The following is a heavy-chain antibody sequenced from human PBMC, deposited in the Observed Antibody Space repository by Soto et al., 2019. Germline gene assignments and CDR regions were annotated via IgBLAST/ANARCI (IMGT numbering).Heavy chain of an antibody. D-gene: IGHD4-17*01. V-gene: IGHV3-33*01. Sequence: QVQLVESGGGVVQPGRSLRLSCAASGFTFSNYGMHWVRQAPGKGLEWVAVTWYEGSNKYYADSVKGRFTISRDNSKNALYLQMNSLRAEDTAVYYCARDLADYGDYVQYYFDYWCQGTLVTVSS. CDR2: TWYEGSNK. CDR1: GFTFSNYG. CDR3: ARDLADYGDYVQYYFDY. J-gene: IGHJ4*02.